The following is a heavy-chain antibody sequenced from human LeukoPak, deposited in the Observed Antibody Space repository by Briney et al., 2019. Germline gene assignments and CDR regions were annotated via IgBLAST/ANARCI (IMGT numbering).Heavy chain of an antibody. Sequence: GGSLRLSCAASGFSFSTSSMSWVRQTPGKGLEWISYIRGSSTTIYYADSVKGRFTISRDNARNSLYLQMNDLRAEDTGVYYCARSGDYLGDYYYYYYMDVWGKGTTVTVSS. D-gene: IGHD4-17*01. CDR2: IRGSSTTI. V-gene: IGHV3-48*01. J-gene: IGHJ6*03. CDR3: ARSGDYLGDYYYYYYMDV. CDR1: GFSFSTSS.